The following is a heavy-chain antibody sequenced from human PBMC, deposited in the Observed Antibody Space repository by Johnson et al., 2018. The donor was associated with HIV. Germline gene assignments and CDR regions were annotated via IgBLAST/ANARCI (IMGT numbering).Heavy chain of an antibody. D-gene: IGHD3-16*01. Sequence: EVQLVESGGGLVQPGGSLRLSCAASGFTFSSYWMSWVRQAPGKGLEWVANIKQDGSEKYYVDSVKGRFTISRDNAKNSLYLQMNSLRAEDTAVYYCARDSPWGLTAFDIWGQGTMVTVSS. CDR2: IKQDGSEK. V-gene: IGHV3-7*01. CDR1: GFTFSSYW. CDR3: ARDSPWGLTAFDI. J-gene: IGHJ3*02.